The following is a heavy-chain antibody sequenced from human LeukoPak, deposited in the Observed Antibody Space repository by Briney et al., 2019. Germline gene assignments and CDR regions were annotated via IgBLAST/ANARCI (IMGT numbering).Heavy chain of an antibody. D-gene: IGHD1-26*01. Sequence: PGGSLRLSCAASGFTVSSNYMSWVRQPPGKGLEWIGSIYYSGSTYYNPSLKSRVTIPVDTSKNQFSLKLSSVTAADTAVYYCARGDSGSYYWFDPWGQGTLVTVSS. CDR1: GFTVSSNY. V-gene: IGHV4-39*01. CDR2: IYYSGST. J-gene: IGHJ5*02. CDR3: ARGDSGSYYWFDP.